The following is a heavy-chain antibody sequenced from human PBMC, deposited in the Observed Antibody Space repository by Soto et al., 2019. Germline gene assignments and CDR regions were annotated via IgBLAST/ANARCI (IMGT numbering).Heavy chain of an antibody. V-gene: IGHV3-64*01. Sequence: EVQLVESGGGLVQPGGSLRLSCAASGFTFSSYAMHWVRQAPGKGLEYVSAIGSNGGSTYYANSVKGRFTISRDNSKNTLYLQMGSLRAEDMAVYYCARTGLDTAMVTVFDYWGQGTLVTVSS. CDR1: GFTFSSYA. J-gene: IGHJ4*02. CDR2: IGSNGGST. CDR3: ARTGLDTAMVTVFDY. D-gene: IGHD5-18*01.